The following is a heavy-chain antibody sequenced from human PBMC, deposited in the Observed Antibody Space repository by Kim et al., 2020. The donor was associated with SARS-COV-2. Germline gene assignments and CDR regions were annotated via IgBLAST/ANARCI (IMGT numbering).Heavy chain of an antibody. J-gene: IGHJ4*02. CDR3: ARDPGGVWWLPHYFDY. CDR2: ISSSSSTI. D-gene: IGHD5-12*01. CDR1: GFTFSSYS. Sequence: GGSLRLSCAASGFTFSSYSMNWVRQAPGKGLEWVSYISSSSSTIYYADSVKGRFTISRDNAKNSLYLQMNSLRDEDTAVYYCARDPGGVWWLPHYFDYWGQGTLVTVSS. V-gene: IGHV3-48*02.